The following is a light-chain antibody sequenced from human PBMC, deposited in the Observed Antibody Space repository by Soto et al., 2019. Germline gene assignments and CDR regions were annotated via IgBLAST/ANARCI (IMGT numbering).Light chain of an antibody. CDR3: SSYAGSNNAYV. V-gene: IGLV2-8*01. CDR2: EVS. CDR1: SSDVGGYNY. Sequence: QSVLTQPPSASGSPGQSVTISCTGTSSDVGGYNYVSWYQQHPGKAPKLMIYEVSKRPSGVPDRFSGSKSGSTASLTVSGLQAEDEADYYCSSYAGSNNAYVFGTGTKVTVL. J-gene: IGLJ1*01.